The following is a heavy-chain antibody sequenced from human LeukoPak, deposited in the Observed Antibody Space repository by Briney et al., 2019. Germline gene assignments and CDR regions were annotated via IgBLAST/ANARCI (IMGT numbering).Heavy chain of an antibody. J-gene: IGHJ3*01. CDR2: ISPTGSTT. V-gene: IGHV3-74*01. CDR3: ARSSYSSSSSV. D-gene: IGHD6-6*01. Sequence: GGSLRLSCAASGFSFSGHWMHWARQLPGKGLVWVSRISPTGSTTSYADSVKGRFTVSRDNAKNSLYLQINSLRAEDTAVYYCARSSYSSSSSVWGQGTMVTVSS. CDR1: GFSFSGHW.